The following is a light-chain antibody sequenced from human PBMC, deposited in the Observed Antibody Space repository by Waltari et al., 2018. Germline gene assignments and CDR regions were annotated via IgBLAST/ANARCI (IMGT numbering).Light chain of an antibody. CDR3: CSYAGTYTWV. J-gene: IGLJ3*02. Sequence: QSALTQPRSVSGSPGQSVTISCTGISSDVGGYNYVSWYQQPPGKAPQLMIYDVSKRPSGVPDRFSGSKSCNTASLTISGLQAEDEAYYYCCSYAGTYTWVFGGGTKLTVL. CDR2: DVS. V-gene: IGLV2-11*01. CDR1: SSDVGGYNY.